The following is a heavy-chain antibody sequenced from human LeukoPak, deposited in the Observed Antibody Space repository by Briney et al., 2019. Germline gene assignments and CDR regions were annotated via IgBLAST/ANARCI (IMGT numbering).Heavy chain of an antibody. V-gene: IGHV4-59*01. CDR3: GRVRTGNTGSPEYFED. J-gene: IGHJ1*01. Sequence: SETLSLTCTVSGGSIRSYYWRWLRQPPGKGLEWIGYLFYGGNTNSNPSLKSRVTISTDTSKNQFSLRLKSVTAADTAVYFCGRVRTGNTGSPEYFEDWGQGTLVTVSS. CDR2: LFYGGNT. CDR1: GGSIRSYY. D-gene: IGHD5-12*01.